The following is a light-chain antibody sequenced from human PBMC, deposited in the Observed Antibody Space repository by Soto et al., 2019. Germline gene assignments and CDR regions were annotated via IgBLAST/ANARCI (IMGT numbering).Light chain of an antibody. Sequence: QSALTQPPSASGSPGQSVTISCTGTSSDVGGYNYVSWYQQHPGKAPKVMIYEVNKRPSGVPDRFSGSKSGNPASLTVSGLQAEDEADYFCKSYTGINNWVFGGGTKLTVL. CDR3: KSYTGINNWV. CDR2: EVN. J-gene: IGLJ3*02. CDR1: SSDVGGYNY. V-gene: IGLV2-8*01.